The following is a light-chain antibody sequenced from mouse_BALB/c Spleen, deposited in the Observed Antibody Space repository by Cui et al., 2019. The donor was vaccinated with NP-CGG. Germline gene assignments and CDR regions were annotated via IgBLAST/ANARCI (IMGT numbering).Light chain of an antibody. V-gene: IGLV1*01. CDR3: ALWYSNHWV. J-gene: IGLJ1*01. CDR2: GTN. Sequence: QAVVSQSSVCTTSPGETVTLTCRSSTGAVTTSNYANWVQEKPDHLFTGLIGGTNNRVPGVPARFSGSLIGDKAALTITGAQTEDEAIYFCALWYSNHWVFGGGTKLTVL. CDR1: TGAVTTSNY.